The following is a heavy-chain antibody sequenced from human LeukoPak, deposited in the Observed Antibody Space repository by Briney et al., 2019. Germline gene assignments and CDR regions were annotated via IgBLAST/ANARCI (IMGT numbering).Heavy chain of an antibody. D-gene: IGHD3-10*01. CDR3: TTVKFGELSSHFDY. Sequence: PGGSLRLSCAASGFTFSNYDMTWVRQAPGKGLEWVGRIKSKIDGGTTDYAAPVRGRFTISRDESKNTLYLQMSRLKTEDTAVYYCTTVKFGELSSHFDYWGQGTLVTVSS. CDR1: GFTFSNYD. V-gene: IGHV3-15*01. CDR2: IKSKIDGGTT. J-gene: IGHJ4*02.